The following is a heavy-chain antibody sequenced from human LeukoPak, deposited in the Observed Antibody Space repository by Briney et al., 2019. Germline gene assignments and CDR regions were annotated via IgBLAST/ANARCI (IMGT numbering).Heavy chain of an antibody. CDR2: INHSGST. J-gene: IGHJ6*02. V-gene: IGHV4-34*01. D-gene: IGHD3-10*01. Sequence: SETLSLTCAVYGGSFSGYYWSWIRQPPVKGLEWIGEINHSGSTNYNPSLKSRVTISVDTSKNQFSLKLSSVTAADTAVYYCASFPGFDYYGMDVWGQGTTVTVSS. CDR3: ASFPGFDYYGMDV. CDR1: GGSFSGYY.